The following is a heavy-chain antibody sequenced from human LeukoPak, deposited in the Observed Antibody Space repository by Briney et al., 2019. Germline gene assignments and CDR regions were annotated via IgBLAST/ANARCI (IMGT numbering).Heavy chain of an antibody. CDR3: AREPVAQGIAFDI. Sequence: GGSLRLSCAASGFTFSDYYMSWVRQAPGKGLEWVSYISSSGSTIYYADSVKGRFTISRDNAKNSLYLQMNSLRAEDTAVYYCAREPVAQGIAFDIWGQGTMVTVSS. CDR1: GFTFSDYY. V-gene: IGHV3-11*01. CDR2: ISSSGSTI. D-gene: IGHD2-15*01. J-gene: IGHJ3*02.